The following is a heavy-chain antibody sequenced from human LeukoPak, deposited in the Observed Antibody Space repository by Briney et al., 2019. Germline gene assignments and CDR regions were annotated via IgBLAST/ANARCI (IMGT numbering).Heavy chain of an antibody. V-gene: IGHV3-11*04. CDR3: TRDPRHFDS. Sequence: GGSLRLSCAASGFTFSDYYMSWIRQAPGKGLEWISYISNSGSTIYYADSVKGRFTISRDNAKNSLYLQMSSLRVEDTAVYYCTRDPRHFDSCGQGTLVTASS. D-gene: IGHD6-6*01. CDR1: GFTFSDYY. CDR2: ISNSGSTI. J-gene: IGHJ5*01.